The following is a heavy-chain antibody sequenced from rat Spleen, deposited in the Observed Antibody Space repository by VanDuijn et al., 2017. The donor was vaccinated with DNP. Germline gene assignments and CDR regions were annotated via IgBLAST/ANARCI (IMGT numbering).Heavy chain of an antibody. D-gene: IGHD1-2*01. CDR3: ARHEDYSSYIYGFAY. CDR2: ISDDGYST. CDR1: GFTFSDYN. Sequence: EVPLVESGGGFVQPGRSLKLSCAASGFTFSDYNMAWVRQAPKKGLEWVATISDDGYSTYYRDSVKGRFTVSRDDAKNTQYLQMDSLRSEDTATYYCARHEDYSSYIYGFAYWGQGTLVTVSS. J-gene: IGHJ3*01. V-gene: IGHV5-7*01.